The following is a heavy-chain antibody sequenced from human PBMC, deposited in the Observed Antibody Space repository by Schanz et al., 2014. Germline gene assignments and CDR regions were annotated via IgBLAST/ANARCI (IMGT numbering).Heavy chain of an antibody. CDR3: ARDSLRGATGGYGMDV. D-gene: IGHD2-8*02. CDR1: GGSISSGGYY. CDR2: IYYSGST. Sequence: QVQLQESGPGLVKPSQTLSLTCTVSGGSISSGGYYWSWVRQPAGKGLEWIGYIYYSGSTYYNPSLKSRVTISVDTSKNQFSLKLSSVTAADTAVYYCARDSLRGATGGYGMDVWGQGTTVTVSS. V-gene: IGHV4-31*03. J-gene: IGHJ6*02.